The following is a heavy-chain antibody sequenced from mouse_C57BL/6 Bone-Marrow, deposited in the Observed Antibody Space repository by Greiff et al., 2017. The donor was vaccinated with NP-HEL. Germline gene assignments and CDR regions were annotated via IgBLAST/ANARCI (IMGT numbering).Heavy chain of an antibody. CDR2: INPNNGGT. V-gene: IGHV1-26*01. CDR3: ARSDYGYYAMDY. J-gene: IGHJ4*01. Sequence: EVQLQQSGPELVKPGASVKISCKASGYTFTDYYMNWVMQSHGKSLEWIGDINPNNGGTSYNQKFKGKATLTVDKSSSTAYMELRSLTSEDSAVYYCARSDYGYYAMDYWGQGTSVTVSS. D-gene: IGHD2-4*01. CDR1: GYTFTDYY.